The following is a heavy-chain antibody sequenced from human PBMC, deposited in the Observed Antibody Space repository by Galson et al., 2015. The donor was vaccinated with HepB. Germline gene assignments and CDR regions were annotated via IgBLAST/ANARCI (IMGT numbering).Heavy chain of an antibody. Sequence: QSGAEVKKPGESLKISCKASGYTFTSYGISWVRQAPGQGLEWMGWISAYNGNTNYAQKLQGRVTMTTDTSTSTAYMELRSLRSDDTAVYYCARDLSGHDDFDYWGQGTLVTVSS. CDR1: GYTFTSYG. CDR2: ISAYNGNT. V-gene: IGHV1-18*01. J-gene: IGHJ4*02. CDR3: ARDLSGHDDFDY. D-gene: IGHD5-12*01.